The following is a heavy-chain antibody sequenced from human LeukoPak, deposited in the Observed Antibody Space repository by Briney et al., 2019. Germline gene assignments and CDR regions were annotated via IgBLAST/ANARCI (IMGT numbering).Heavy chain of an antibody. CDR3: ARGPGGDDH. Sequence: ALVKVSCKAPGYTFTSYDINWVRQATGQGLEWMGWMNPNSGNTGYAQKFQGRVTMNRNTSISTAYMERSSLRAEDTAVYYCARGPGGDDHWGQGTLVTVSS. V-gene: IGHV1-8*01. D-gene: IGHD3-16*01. J-gene: IGHJ4*02. CDR2: MNPNSGNT. CDR1: GYTFTSYD.